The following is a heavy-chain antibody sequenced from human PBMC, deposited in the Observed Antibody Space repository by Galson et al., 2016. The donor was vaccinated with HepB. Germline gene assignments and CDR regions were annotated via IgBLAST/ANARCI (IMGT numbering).Heavy chain of an antibody. CDR2: IYHSGDT. Sequence: SETLSLTCAVSGDSIRTNNWWHWVRQFPGKGLEWIGEIYHSGDTNYNPSLKSRVTMSVDRSKNQFSLQLSAVTAADTAVYYCAKIRLQCLSLSKTCYSVGLDYWGQGTLVTVSS. D-gene: IGHD5/OR15-5a*01. CDR3: AKIRLQCLSLSKTCYSVGLDY. V-gene: IGHV4-4*02. CDR1: GDSIRTNNW. J-gene: IGHJ4*02.